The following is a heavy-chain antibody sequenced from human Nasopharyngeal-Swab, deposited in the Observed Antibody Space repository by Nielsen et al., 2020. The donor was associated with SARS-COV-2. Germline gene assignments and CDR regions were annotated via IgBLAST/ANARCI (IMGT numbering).Heavy chain of an antibody. J-gene: IGHJ4*02. Sequence: WIRQPPGKGLEWIGYIYYSGSTYYNPSLKSRVTISVDTSKNQFSLKLSSVTAAGTAVYYCARLDPSVVAATKASHYFDYWGQGTLVTVSS. CDR3: ARLDPSVVAATKASHYFDY. V-gene: IGHV4-31*02. D-gene: IGHD2-15*01. CDR2: IYYSGST.